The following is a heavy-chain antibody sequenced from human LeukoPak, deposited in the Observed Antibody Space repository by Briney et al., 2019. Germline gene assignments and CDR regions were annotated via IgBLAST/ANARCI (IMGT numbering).Heavy chain of an antibody. D-gene: IGHD3-16*01. Sequence: TXXXYGMQWVRQAPGKGLEWVAVISYDGSNKYYADSVKGRFTISRDNSKNTLYLQMNSLRAEDTAVYYCAKSRGDLIDYWGQGTLVTVSS. V-gene: IGHV3-30*18. CDR3: AKSRGDLIDY. CDR1: TXXXYG. CDR2: ISYDGSNK. J-gene: IGHJ4*02.